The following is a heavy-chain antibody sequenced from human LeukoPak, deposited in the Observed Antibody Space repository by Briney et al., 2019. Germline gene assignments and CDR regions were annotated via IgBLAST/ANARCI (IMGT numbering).Heavy chain of an antibody. D-gene: IGHD1-14*01. CDR3: ARVNSWTEEPDTGFDY. Sequence: SQTLSLTCAISGDTVSNTRSAWNWIRQSPSRGLEWLGGTYYRSKWYTDYAVSVKSRITINPDTSKNQFSLHLNSVTPEDTAVYYCARVNSWTEEPDTGFDYWGQGTLVTVSS. CDR1: GDTVSNTRSA. J-gene: IGHJ4*02. V-gene: IGHV6-1*01. CDR2: TYYRSKWYT.